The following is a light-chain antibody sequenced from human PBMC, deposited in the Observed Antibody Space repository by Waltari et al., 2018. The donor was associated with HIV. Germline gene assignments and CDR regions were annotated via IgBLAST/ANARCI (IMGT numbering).Light chain of an antibody. CDR2: DAS. Sequence: DIEMTQSLSEVSASPGDRVIISCRASQAVGTDVAWYHVKPGRAPRLFIYDASRLEGGVSSRFSGSGFGTDFVFIIASLQSEDAGLYFCQQANTFPHTFGQGTKLEV. CDR1: QAVGTD. J-gene: IGKJ2*01. V-gene: IGKV1-12*01. CDR3: QQANTFPHT.